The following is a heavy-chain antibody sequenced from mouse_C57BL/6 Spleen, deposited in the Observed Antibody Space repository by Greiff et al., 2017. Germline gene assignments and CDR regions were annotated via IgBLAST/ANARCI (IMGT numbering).Heavy chain of an antibody. CDR2: ISSGGSYT. V-gene: IGHV5-6*01. CDR3: ARHGDYYAMDY. D-gene: IGHD1-1*02. J-gene: IGHJ4*01. CDR1: GFTFSSYG. Sequence: EVHLVESGGDLVKPGGSLKLSCAASGFTFSSYGMSWVRQTPDKRLEWVATISSGGSYTYYPDSVKGRFTISSDNAKNTLYLQMSSLKSEDTAMYYCARHGDYYAMDYWGQGTSVTVSS.